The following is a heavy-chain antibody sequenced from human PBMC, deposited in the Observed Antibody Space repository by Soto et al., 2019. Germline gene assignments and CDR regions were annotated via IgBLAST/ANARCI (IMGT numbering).Heavy chain of an antibody. CDR3: ARVTMVRGVIASYYYYYYGMDV. V-gene: IGHV4-34*01. CDR2: INHSGST. CDR1: GGSFSGYY. Sequence: SETLSLTCAVYGGSFSGYYWSWIRQPPGKGLEWIGEINHSGSTNYNPSLKSRVTISVDTSKNQFSLKLSSVTAADTAVYYCARVTMVRGVIASYYYYYYGMDVWGQGTTVTVS. J-gene: IGHJ6*02. D-gene: IGHD3-10*01.